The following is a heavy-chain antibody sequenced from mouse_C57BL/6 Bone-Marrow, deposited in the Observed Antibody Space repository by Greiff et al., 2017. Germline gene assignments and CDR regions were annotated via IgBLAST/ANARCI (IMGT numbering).Heavy chain of an antibody. CDR3: ARGGNCGGYYWDD. CDR2: FHPYTDDT. D-gene: IGHD1-1*01. Sequence: VMLLQSGAELVKPGASVKMSCKASGYTFTTYPIEWMKQNHGKSLEWIGNFHPYTDDTKYNEKFKGQATLTVENSSNTVYLELSRLTSDDSAVXCGARGGNCGGYYWDDWGQGTTLTVSS. V-gene: IGHV1-47*01. CDR1: GYTFTTYP. J-gene: IGHJ2*01.